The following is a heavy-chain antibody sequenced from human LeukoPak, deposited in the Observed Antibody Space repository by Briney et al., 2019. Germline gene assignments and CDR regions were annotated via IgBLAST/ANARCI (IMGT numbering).Heavy chain of an antibody. Sequence: GGSLRLSCAASGFTFSSYDMHWVRQATGKGLEWVSAIGTAGDTYYPGSVKGRFTISRENAKNSLYLQMNSLRAGDTAVYYCARSMAGGSGSYLFDYWGQGTLVTVSS. V-gene: IGHV3-13*01. CDR3: ARSMAGGSGSYLFDY. J-gene: IGHJ4*02. CDR2: IGTAGDT. D-gene: IGHD3-10*01. CDR1: GFTFSSYD.